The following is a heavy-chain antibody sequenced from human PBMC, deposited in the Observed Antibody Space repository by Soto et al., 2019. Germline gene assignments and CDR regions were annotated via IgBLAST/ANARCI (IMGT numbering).Heavy chain of an antibody. CDR1: GGSISNYY. Sequence: SETLSLTCTVSGGSISNYYWSWIRQPPGKGLEWIGYSFSSGSTNYNPSLKSRVAISVDTSKNQFSLRLSSVTAADTAVYYCARENGLGYDYGMDVRGQGTTVTVSS. CDR2: SFSSGST. D-gene: IGHD2-2*01. J-gene: IGHJ6*02. V-gene: IGHV4-59*01. CDR3: ARENGLGYDYGMDV.